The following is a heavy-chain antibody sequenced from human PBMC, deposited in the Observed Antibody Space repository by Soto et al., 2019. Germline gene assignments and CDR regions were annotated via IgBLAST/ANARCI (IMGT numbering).Heavy chain of an antibody. D-gene: IGHD5-12*01. V-gene: IGHV3-21*01. CDR1: GFTISSYA. J-gene: IGHJ6*02. Sequence: GGSLRLSCAASGFTISSYAMRWVRQAPGKGLEWVSSISSSSSYIYYADSVKGRFTISRDNAKNSLYLQMNSLRAEDTAVYYCARLPTGYSGYYYYYAMGVWGQGTTVTVS. CDR2: ISSSSSYI. CDR3: ARLPTGYSGYYYYYAMGV.